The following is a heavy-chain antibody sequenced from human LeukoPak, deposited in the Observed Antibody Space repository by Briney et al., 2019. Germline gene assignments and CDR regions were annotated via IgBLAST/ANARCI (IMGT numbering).Heavy chain of an antibody. J-gene: IGHJ4*02. D-gene: IGHD6-19*01. CDR1: GFSLSTSGVG. V-gene: IGHV2-5*02. CDR3: AHIPRPSFYSSGWDYYFDY. Sequence: SGPTLVKPTQTLTLTCTFSGFSLSTSGVGVGWIRQPPGKALEWLALIYWDDDKRYSPSLKSRLTITKDTSKNQVVLTMTNMDPVDTATYYCAHIPRPSFYSSGWDYYFDYWGQGTLVTVSS. CDR2: IYWDDDK.